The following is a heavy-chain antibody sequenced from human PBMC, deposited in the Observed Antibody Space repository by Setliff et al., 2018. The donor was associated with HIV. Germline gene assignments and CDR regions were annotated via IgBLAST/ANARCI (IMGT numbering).Heavy chain of an antibody. CDR3: AVDRHAFDI. Sequence: ASVKVSCKASGGTFSSYGITWLRQAPGRGLEWMGWIHTEQGFPMYAQGFTGRFVFSLDPSVSTAYLQINSLNPDDGAVYYCAVDRHAFDIWGQGTVVT. V-gene: IGHV7-4-1*02. D-gene: IGHD5-12*01. CDR1: GGTFSSYG. J-gene: IGHJ3*02. CDR2: IHTEQGFP.